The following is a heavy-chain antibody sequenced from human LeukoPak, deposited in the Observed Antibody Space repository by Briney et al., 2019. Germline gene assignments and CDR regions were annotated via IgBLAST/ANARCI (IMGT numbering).Heavy chain of an antibody. CDR1: GGSISSYY. V-gene: IGHV4-59*01. Sequence: SETLSLTCTVSGGSISSYYWNWIRQPPGKGLEWIGYIFYSGSTNYNPSLKSRVTISVDTSKNQFSLKLSSVTAADTAVYYCARAPYDSSGYDFDYWGQGTLVTVSS. D-gene: IGHD3-22*01. CDR2: IFYSGST. CDR3: ARAPYDSSGYDFDY. J-gene: IGHJ4*02.